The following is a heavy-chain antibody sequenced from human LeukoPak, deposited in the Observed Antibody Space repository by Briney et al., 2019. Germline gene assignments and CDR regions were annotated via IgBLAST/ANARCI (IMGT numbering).Heavy chain of an antibody. CDR3: ARDGTVTIDYYYYYYMDV. CDR1: GYTFTGYY. Sequence: GASVKVSCKASGYTFTGYYMHWVRQAPGQGLEWMGRINPNSGGTNYAQKFQGRVTMTRDTSISTAYMELSRLRSDDTAVYYCARDGTVTIDYYYYYYMDVWGKGTTVTVSS. D-gene: IGHD4-17*01. V-gene: IGHV1-2*06. J-gene: IGHJ6*03. CDR2: INPNSGGT.